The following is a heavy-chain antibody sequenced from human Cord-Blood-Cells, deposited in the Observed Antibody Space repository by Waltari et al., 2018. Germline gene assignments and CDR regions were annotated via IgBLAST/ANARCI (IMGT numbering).Heavy chain of an antibody. CDR1: GGTLSSYA. Sequence: QVQLVQSGAEVKKPGSSVKVSWKASGGTLSSYAISWVRQAPGQGLEWMGGIIPIFGTANYAQKFQGRVTITADESTSTAYMELSSLRSEDTAVYYCAGDPNWGYAFDIWGQGTMVTVSS. CDR2: IIPIFGTA. J-gene: IGHJ3*02. V-gene: IGHV1-69*01. CDR3: AGDPNWGYAFDI. D-gene: IGHD7-27*01.